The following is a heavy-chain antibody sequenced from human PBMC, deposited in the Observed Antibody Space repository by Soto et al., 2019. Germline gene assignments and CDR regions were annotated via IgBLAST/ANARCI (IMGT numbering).Heavy chain of an antibody. Sequence: QVQLVESGGGVVQPGRSLRLSCVASGFSFISYSMHWVRHAPGKGQEWVAVISHDGNYKYYADSVKGRFTISRDNSKNTLFLRIKSLRAEDTNVYYCANVGVLLASGSFSKHPIEFWGHGTLVTVSS. D-gene: IGHD3-10*01. CDR2: ISHDGNYK. V-gene: IGHV3-30*18. CDR3: ANVGVLLASGSFSKHPIEF. CDR1: GFSFISYS. J-gene: IGHJ4*01.